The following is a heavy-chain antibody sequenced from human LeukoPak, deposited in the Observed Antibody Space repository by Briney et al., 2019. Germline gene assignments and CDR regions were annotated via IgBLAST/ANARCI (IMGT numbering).Heavy chain of an antibody. CDR2: ISYDGSNK. Sequence: GRSLRLSCAASGFTFSSYAMRWVRQAPGKGLEWVAVISYDGSNKYYADSVKGRFTISRDNSKNTLYLQMNSLRAEDTAVYYCARGITMVRGTWSAFDIWGQGTMVTVSS. CDR1: GFTFSSYA. D-gene: IGHD3-10*01. J-gene: IGHJ3*02. V-gene: IGHV3-30-3*01. CDR3: ARGITMVRGTWSAFDI.